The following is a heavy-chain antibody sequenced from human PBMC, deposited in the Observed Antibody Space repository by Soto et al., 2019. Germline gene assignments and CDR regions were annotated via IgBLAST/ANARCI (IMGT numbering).Heavy chain of an antibody. CDR1: GVSLTTSGVG. J-gene: IGHJ4*02. CDR2: VYWYDDK. V-gene: IGHV2-5*01. CDR3: ASMSSSLSTAFGS. D-gene: IGHD1-26*01. Sequence: QITLKEPGPTMVKPTQTLTLTCTLSGVSLTTSGVGVGWIRQAPGKALEWLALVYWYDDKRYNPSLKTMLTIARDTSKNLVVFTMTNLDTVDTATSFCASMSSSLSTAFGSWGQGTLVTVSS.